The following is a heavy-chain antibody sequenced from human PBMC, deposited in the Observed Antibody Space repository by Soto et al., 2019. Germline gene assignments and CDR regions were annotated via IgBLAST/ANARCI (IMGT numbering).Heavy chain of an antibody. CDR1: GYTFTNYW. V-gene: IGHV5-51*01. CDR2: IFPGDSDT. Sequence: GESLKISCKAIGYTFTNYWIGWVRQTPGKGLEWMGIIFPGDSDTRYNPSFEGQVTVSADESISTAYLQWNTLKASDTAMYYCVRPNFGALTHFDLWGQGTLVTVSS. CDR3: VRPNFGALTHFDL. D-gene: IGHD3-16*01. J-gene: IGHJ4*02.